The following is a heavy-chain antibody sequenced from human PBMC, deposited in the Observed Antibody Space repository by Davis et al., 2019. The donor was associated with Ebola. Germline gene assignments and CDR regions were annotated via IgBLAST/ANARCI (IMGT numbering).Heavy chain of an antibody. J-gene: IGHJ4*02. CDR3: ARTSNRDGYNSIDY. D-gene: IGHD5-24*01. CDR1: GLTFSSYA. Sequence: GESLKISCAASGLTFSSYAMSWVRQAPGKGLEWVSAISGNGGSTYYADSVKGRFTISRDNSKNTLYLQMNSLRAEDTAVYYCARTSNRDGYNSIDYWGQGTLVTVSS. CDR2: ISGNGGST. V-gene: IGHV3-23*01.